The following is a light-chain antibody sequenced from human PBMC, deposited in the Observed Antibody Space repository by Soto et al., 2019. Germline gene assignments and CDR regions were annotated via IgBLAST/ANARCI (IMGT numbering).Light chain of an antibody. Sequence: EIVLTQSPGTLSLSPGERLTLSCRASQSVTTSYVAWYQHKPGQAPRLLIYGAFTKATGTPDRFNGSGSGTDFTLTISRLEPEDFAVYYCQQYGSSPFTFGPGTKVDFK. V-gene: IGKV3-20*01. CDR1: QSVTTSY. CDR2: GAF. J-gene: IGKJ3*01. CDR3: QQYGSSPFT.